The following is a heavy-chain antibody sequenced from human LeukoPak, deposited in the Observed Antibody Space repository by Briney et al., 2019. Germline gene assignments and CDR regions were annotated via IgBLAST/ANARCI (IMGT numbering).Heavy chain of an antibody. J-gene: IGHJ3*02. D-gene: IGHD3-10*01. Sequence: SETLSLTCAAYGGSFSGYYWSWIRQPPGKGLEWIGEINHSGSTNYNPSLKSRVTISVDTSKNQFSLKLSSVTAADTAVYYCARIDAMVRGVNDAFDIWGQGTMVTVSS. CDR2: INHSGST. CDR3: ARIDAMVRGVNDAFDI. CDR1: GGSFSGYY. V-gene: IGHV4-34*01.